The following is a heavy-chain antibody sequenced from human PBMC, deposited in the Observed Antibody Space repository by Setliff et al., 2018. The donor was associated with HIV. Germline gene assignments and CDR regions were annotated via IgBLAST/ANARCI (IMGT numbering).Heavy chain of an antibody. CDR2: ISGSSSPI. CDR3: ARDRGLRGMLLSSKELGFYCMDV. V-gene: IGHV3-48*01. Sequence: GGSLRLSCAASGLTFSTHSMNWVRQAPGKGLEWVSYISGSSSPIYYADSVKGRFTISRDDSKDTLYLQLNSLRAEDTAVYYCARDRGLRGMLLSSKELGFYCMDVWGKGTTVTVSS. CDR1: GLTFSTHS. D-gene: IGHD1-26*01. J-gene: IGHJ6*03.